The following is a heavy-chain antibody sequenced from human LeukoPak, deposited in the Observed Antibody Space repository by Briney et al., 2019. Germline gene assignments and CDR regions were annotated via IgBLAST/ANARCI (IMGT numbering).Heavy chain of an antibody. CDR2: IYPGDSDT. CDR1: GYSSTSYW. D-gene: IGHD3-22*01. J-gene: IGHJ4*02. Sequence: GESLKISCKGSGYSSTSYWIGWVRQMPGKGLEWMGIIYPGDSDTRYSPSFQGQVTISADKSISTAYLQWSSLKASDTAMYYCARRYYYDSSGYPFDYWGQGTLVTVSS. V-gene: IGHV5-51*01. CDR3: ARRYYYDSSGYPFDY.